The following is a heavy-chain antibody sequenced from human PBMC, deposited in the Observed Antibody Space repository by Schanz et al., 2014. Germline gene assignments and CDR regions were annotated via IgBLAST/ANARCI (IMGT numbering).Heavy chain of an antibody. Sequence: VQLEQSGAEVKKPGSSVKVSCKSSGGTFSSFGINWVRQAPGQGLEWMGWINGYNGHTLYAQKFQGRVTMTTDTSTSTAYMELRSLRSDDTAVYYCARGGYSSGWYDRDIAHFEYWGQGTLVTVSS. CDR2: INGYNGHT. V-gene: IGHV1-18*01. CDR3: ARGGYSSGWYDRDIAHFEY. CDR1: GGTFSSFG. D-gene: IGHD6-19*01. J-gene: IGHJ4*02.